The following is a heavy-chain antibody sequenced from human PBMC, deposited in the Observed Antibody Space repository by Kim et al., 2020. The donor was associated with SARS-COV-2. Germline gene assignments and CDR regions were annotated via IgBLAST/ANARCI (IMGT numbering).Heavy chain of an antibody. D-gene: IGHD2-15*01. J-gene: IGHJ5*02. CDR2: ISGDNANR. V-gene: IGHV1-18*01. CDR1: GYTYTTYG. CDR3: ARRGLRVATNWFDP. Sequence: ASVKVSCKASGYTYTTYGITWVRQAPGQGLEWMGWISGDNANRNYAQKLRHRVSMTTDTSTSTAYMELRSLKSDDTAVYYCARRGLRVATNWFDPWGQGT.